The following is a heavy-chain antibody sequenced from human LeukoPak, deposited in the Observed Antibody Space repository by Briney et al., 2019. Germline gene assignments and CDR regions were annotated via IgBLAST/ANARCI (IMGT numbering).Heavy chain of an antibody. J-gene: IGHJ4*02. Sequence: GGSLRLSCAASGFPFSNNVMSWVRQAPGRGLDWLSAIRGSGDTYYADSVKGRFTISRDNSKNMLYLQMNSLRAEDAAVYYCAKTFPYGTTWYGFCDYWGQGALVTVSS. V-gene: IGHV3-23*01. D-gene: IGHD3-3*01. CDR3: AKTFPYGTTWYGFCDY. CDR1: GFPFSNNV. CDR2: IRGSGDT.